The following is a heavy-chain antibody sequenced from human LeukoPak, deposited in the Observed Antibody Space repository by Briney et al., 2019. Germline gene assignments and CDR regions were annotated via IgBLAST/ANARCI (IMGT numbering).Heavy chain of an antibody. V-gene: IGHV4-34*01. CDR3: ASPRGYSGYDFDY. Sequence: PSETLSLTCAVYGGSFSGYYWSWIRQPPGKGLEWIGEINHSGSTNYNPSLKSRVTISVDTSKSQFSLKLSSVTAADTAVYYCASPRGYSGYDFDYWGQGTLSPSPQ. D-gene: IGHD5-12*01. CDR2: INHSGST. J-gene: IGHJ4*02. CDR1: GGSFSGYY.